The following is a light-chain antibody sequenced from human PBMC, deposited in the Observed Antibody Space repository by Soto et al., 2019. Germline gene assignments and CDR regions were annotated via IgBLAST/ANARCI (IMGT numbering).Light chain of an antibody. V-gene: IGKV3-20*01. CDR2: GAS. J-gene: IGKJ1*01. CDR3: QQYDSSVT. CDR1: QSVDSRF. Sequence: EIVLTQSPGSLSLSPGERATLSCRASQSVDSRFFAWYQQRPGQAPRLLIYGASRRATGIPDRFTGSGSGTDFTLTISGLEPEDFALYYCQQYDSSVTFGLGXKVEI.